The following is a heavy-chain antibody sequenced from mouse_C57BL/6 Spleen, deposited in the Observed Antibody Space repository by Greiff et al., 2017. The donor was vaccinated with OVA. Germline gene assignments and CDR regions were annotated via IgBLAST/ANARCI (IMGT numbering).Heavy chain of an antibody. CDR1: GYAFSSSW. CDR3: ARIEDYGSSPRAMDY. V-gene: IGHV1-82*01. J-gene: IGHJ4*01. CDR2: IYPGDGDT. D-gene: IGHD1-1*01. Sequence: VQLQQSGPELVKPGASVKISCKASGYAFSSSWMNWVKQRPGKGLEWIGRIYPGDGDTNYNGKFKGKATLTADKSSSTAYMQLSSLTSEDSALYFCARIEDYGSSPRAMDYWGQGTSVTVSS.